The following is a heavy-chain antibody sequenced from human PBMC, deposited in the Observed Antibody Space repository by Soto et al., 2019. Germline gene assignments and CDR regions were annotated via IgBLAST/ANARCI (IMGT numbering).Heavy chain of an antibody. CDR1: GFTFSNYA. V-gene: IGHV3-23*01. Sequence: EVQLLESGGGLVQPGGSLRLSCAASGFTFSNYAMSWVRQAPGKGLEWVSSINNVGRSAYYADSVKGRFTISRDNSKNTLYLQMNSLAAEDTALYYCAKGFAKVGPTSWFLSFDCWGQGTLVTVSS. CDR3: AKGFAKVGPTSWFLSFDC. CDR2: INNVGRSA. J-gene: IGHJ4*02. D-gene: IGHD1-26*01.